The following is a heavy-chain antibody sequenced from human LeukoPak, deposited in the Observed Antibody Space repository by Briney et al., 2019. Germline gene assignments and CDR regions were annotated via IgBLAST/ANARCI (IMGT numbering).Heavy chain of an antibody. CDR2: IIPIFGTA. Sequence: ASVKVSCKASGGTFSSYAISWVRQAPGQGLEWMGGIIPIFGTANYAQKFQGRVTITSDESTSTAYMELSSLRSADTAVYYCARTPTDCAQRSCFDPWGERTLVTVSS. CDR3: ARTPTDCAQRSCFDP. V-gene: IGHV1-69*13. D-gene: IGHD2-21*02. CDR1: GGTFSSYA. J-gene: IGHJ5*02.